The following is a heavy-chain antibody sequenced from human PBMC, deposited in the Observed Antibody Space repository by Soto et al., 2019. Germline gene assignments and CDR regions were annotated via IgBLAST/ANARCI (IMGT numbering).Heavy chain of an antibody. V-gene: IGHV4-30-4*01. Sequence: SETLSLTCTVSGGSISSGDYYWSWIRQPPGKGLEWIGYIYYSGSTCYNPSLKSRVTISVDTSKNQFSLKLSSVTAADTAVYYCAGSYDSSGYYYGWFDPWGQGTLVTVSS. D-gene: IGHD3-22*01. CDR3: AGSYDSSGYYYGWFDP. J-gene: IGHJ5*02. CDR2: IYYSGST. CDR1: GGSISSGDYY.